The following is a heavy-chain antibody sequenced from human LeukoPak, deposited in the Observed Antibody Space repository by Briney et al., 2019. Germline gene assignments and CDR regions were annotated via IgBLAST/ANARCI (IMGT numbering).Heavy chain of an antibody. CDR1: GFTFSSYE. V-gene: IGHV3-48*03. D-gene: IGHD2-2*01. J-gene: IGHJ3*01. CDR2: ISSSDSAI. CDR3: ARVSGEYCSSTTCYGAAFDF. Sequence: PGGSLRLSRAASGFTFSSYEMNWVRQAPGKGLEWVSYISSSDSAIYYADSVKGRFTISRDNAKNSLYLQMNSLRAEDTAIYYCARVSGEYCSSTTCYGAAFDFWGQGTMVTVSS.